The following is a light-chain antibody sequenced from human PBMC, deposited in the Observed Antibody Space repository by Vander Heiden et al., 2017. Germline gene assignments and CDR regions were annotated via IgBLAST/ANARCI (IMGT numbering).Light chain of an antibody. J-gene: IGLJ1*01. CDR1: SSDVGNYKY. CDR2: DVD. V-gene: IGLV2-11*01. Sequence: QSALTQPRPVSGSPGQSVSISCTGTSSDVGNYKYDPWYQVHTAKAPKLIIYDVDKRPSGVPHRFPGSKSGNTASLTITGLQAEDEADYFCCSYAVDHSLYVFGSGTTVTVL. CDR3: CSYAVDHSLYV.